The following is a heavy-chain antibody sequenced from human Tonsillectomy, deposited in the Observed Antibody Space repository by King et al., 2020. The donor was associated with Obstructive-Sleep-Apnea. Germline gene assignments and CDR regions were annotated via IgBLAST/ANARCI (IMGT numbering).Heavy chain of an antibody. CDR2: IGTAGDT. D-gene: IGHD3-16*02. CDR1: GFTFSSYD. Sequence: QLVQSGGGLVQPGGSLRLYCAASGFTFSSYDMHWVRQATGKGLEWVSAIGTAGDTYYPGSVKGRFTNTRENAKNSLYLQLNSLSAGDTAVYYCASFYPPDPGMDVWGQGTTVTVSS. V-gene: IGHV3-13*01. CDR3: ASFYPPDPGMDV. J-gene: IGHJ6*02.